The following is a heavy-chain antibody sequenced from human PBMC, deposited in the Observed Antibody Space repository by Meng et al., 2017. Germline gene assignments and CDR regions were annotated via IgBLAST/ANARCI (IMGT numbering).Heavy chain of an antibody. J-gene: IGHJ4*02. V-gene: IGHV4-34*01. CDR2: INHSGST. CDR1: GGSFSGYY. Sequence: SETLSLTCAVYGGSFSGYYWSWIRQPPGKGLEWIGEINHSGSTNYNPSLKSRVTISVDTSKNQFSLKLSSVTAAGTAVYYCARNYYDSSGYYYALSWGQGTLVTVSS. D-gene: IGHD3-22*01. CDR3: ARNYYDSSGYYYALS.